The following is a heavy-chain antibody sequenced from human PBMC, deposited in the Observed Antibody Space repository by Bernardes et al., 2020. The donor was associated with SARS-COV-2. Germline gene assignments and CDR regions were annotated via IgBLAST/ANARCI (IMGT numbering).Heavy chain of an antibody. CDR2: ISGYNGNT. D-gene: IGHD5-18*01. CDR3: ARDRRDIGMAPSY. CDR1: GYTFTNYG. J-gene: IGHJ4*02. Sequence: ASVKVSCKTSGYTFTNYGISWVRQAPGQGLEWMGWISGYNGNTDYTQKLQDRVTMTTDTSTSTAYMELRSLRSDDTAVYYCARDRRDIGMAPSYWGQGTLVTVSS. V-gene: IGHV1-18*04.